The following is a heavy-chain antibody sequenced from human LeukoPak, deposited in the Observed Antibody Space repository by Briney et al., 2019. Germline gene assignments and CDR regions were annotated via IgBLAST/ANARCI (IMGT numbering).Heavy chain of an antibody. V-gene: IGHV4-30-2*01. J-gene: IGHJ4*02. CDR1: GGSISSGGYY. D-gene: IGHD3-10*01. CDR2: IYHSGST. CDR3: ARVAGYGSGSYAFDY. Sequence: PSQTLSLTCTVSGGSISSGGYYWSWIRQPPGKGLEWIGYIYHSGSTYYNPSLKSRVTISVDRSKNQFSLKLSSVTAADTAVYYCARVAGYGSGSYAFDYWGQGTLVTVSS.